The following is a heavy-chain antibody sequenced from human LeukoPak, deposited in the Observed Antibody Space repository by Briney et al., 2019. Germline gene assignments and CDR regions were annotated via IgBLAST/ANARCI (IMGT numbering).Heavy chain of an antibody. CDR1: GFTVSSNY. D-gene: IGHD1-1*01. CDR2: IYSGGST. V-gene: IGHV3-53*01. Sequence: PGRSLRLSCALSGFTVSSNYMSWVRQAPGKGLKWVSVIYSGGSTYYADSVKGRFTISRDNSKNTLYLQMNSLRAEDTAVYYCATRTGDYWGQGTLVTVSS. CDR3: ATRTGDY. J-gene: IGHJ4*02.